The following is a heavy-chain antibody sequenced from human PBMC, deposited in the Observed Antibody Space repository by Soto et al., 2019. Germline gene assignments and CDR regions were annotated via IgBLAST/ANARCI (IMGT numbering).Heavy chain of an antibody. V-gene: IGHV3-30-3*01. CDR2: ISYDGSNK. CDR3: ARDYSDHDYGDSYFDY. CDR1: GFTFSSYA. Sequence: LRLSCAASGFTFSSYAMHWVRQAPGKGLEWVAVISYDGSNKYYADSVKGRFTISRDNSKNTLYLQMNSLRAEDTAVYYCARDYSDHDYGDSYFDYWGQGTLVTVSS. J-gene: IGHJ4*02. D-gene: IGHD4-17*01.